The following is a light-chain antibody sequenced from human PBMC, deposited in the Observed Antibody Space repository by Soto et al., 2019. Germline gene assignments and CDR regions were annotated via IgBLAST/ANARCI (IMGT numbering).Light chain of an antibody. J-gene: IGKJ4*01. CDR3: QQRSIWPLT. V-gene: IGKV3-11*01. CDR2: DAS. Sequence: DIVLTQSPATLSLSRGERATLSCRASQNIANYVAWYQQRPGQAPRLLIYDASTRPTGIPARFSGSGSGTDFTLTISSLESEDFAVYHCQQRSIWPLTFGGGTRVE. CDR1: QNIANY.